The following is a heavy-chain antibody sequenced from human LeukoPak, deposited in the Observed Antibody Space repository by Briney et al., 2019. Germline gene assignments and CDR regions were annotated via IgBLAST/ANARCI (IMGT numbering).Heavy chain of an antibody. Sequence: GGSLRLSCAASGFTFSSYSMNWVRQAPGKGLEGVSSISSSSSYIYYADSVKGRFTISRDNAKNSLYLQMNSLRAEDTAVYYCARGGMYSSGANIDYWGQGTLVTVSS. CDR1: GFTFSSYS. D-gene: IGHD6-19*01. CDR3: ARGGMYSSGANIDY. J-gene: IGHJ4*02. V-gene: IGHV3-21*01. CDR2: ISSSSSYI.